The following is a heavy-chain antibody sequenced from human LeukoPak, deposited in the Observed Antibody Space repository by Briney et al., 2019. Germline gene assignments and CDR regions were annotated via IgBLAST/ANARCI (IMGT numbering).Heavy chain of an antibody. CDR1: GFTFDDYA. CDR2: ISWNSGSI. D-gene: IGHD6-25*01. Sequence: GRSLRLSCAASGFTFDDYAMHWVRQAPGKGVEWVSGISWNSGSIDYADSVKGRFTISRDNAKNSLYLQMNSLRAEDTALYYCAKDIHSSVKGDYFGYWGQGTLVTVSS. V-gene: IGHV3-9*01. J-gene: IGHJ4*02. CDR3: AKDIHSSVKGDYFGY.